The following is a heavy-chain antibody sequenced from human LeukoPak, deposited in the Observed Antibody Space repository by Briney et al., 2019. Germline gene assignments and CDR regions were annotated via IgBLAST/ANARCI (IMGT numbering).Heavy chain of an antibody. V-gene: IGHV4-39*01. CDR1: GGSISSSSYY. CDR2: IYYSGST. Sequence: SETLSLTCTVSGGSISSSSYYWGWIRQPPGRGLEWIGRIYYSGSTYYNPSLKSRITISVDTSKNQFSLKLSSVTAADTAVYYFARQRSGSYLHFDYWGQGTLVTVSS. D-gene: IGHD1-26*01. CDR3: ARQRSGSYLHFDY. J-gene: IGHJ4*02.